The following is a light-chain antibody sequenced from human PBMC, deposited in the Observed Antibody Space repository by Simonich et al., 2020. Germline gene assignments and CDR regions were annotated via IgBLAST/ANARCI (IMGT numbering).Light chain of an antibody. J-gene: IGKJ2*01. CDR3: QQYYSTPYT. Sequence: EIVMTKYPDSLAVSLGVRATINCKSSQGVLYSSNNKNHLAWYQQKPGQPPKLLIYWASTRESGVPDRFSGSGSGTDFTLTISSLQAEDVAVYYCQQYYSTPYTFGQGTKLEIK. CDR2: WAS. V-gene: IGKV4-1*01. CDR1: QGVLYSSNNKNH.